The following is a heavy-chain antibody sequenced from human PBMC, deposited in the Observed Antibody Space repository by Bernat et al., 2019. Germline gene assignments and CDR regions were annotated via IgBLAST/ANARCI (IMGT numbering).Heavy chain of an antibody. CDR2: INAGNGNT. V-gene: IGHV1-3*01. J-gene: IGHJ4*02. Sequence: QVQLVQSGAEVKKPGASVKVSCKASGCTFTSYVIHWVRQAPGQSLEWMGWINAGNGNTKYSQKFQGRVSISRDTSASTAYIDLSSLRSEDTAVYYCARERAYGDTAFDYWGQGTLVTVSS. CDR3: ARERAYGDTAFDY. D-gene: IGHD4-17*01. CDR1: GCTFTSYV.